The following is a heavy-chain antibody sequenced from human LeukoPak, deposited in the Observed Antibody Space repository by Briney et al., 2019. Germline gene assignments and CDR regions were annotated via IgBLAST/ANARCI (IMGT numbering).Heavy chain of an antibody. V-gene: IGHV3-23*01. J-gene: IGHJ6*03. CDR2: ISGSGGRT. CDR3: AKDGGGYYPYYYYYMDV. CDR1: GFTFSSYG. Sequence: GGSLRLSCAASGFTFSSYGMSWVRQAPGKGLEWVSAISGSGGRTFYADSVKGRFTISRDNSKNTLYLQMNSLRAEDTAVYYCAKDGGGYYPYYYYYMDVWGKGTTVTISS. D-gene: IGHD3-22*01.